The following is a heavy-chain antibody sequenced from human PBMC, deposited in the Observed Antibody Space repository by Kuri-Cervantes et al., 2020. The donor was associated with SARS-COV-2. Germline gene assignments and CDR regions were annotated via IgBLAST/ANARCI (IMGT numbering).Heavy chain of an antibody. CDR3: ARAIRDYYDSSAYFDY. CDR2: IYPGDSDT. J-gene: IGHJ4*02. D-gene: IGHD3-22*01. CDR1: GYSVTSYW. Sequence: KVSCKGSGYSVTSYWIGWVRQMPGKGLEWMGIIYPGDSDTRYSPSFQGQVTISADKSISTAYLQWSSLKASDTAMYYCARAIRDYYDSSAYFDYWGQGTLVTVSS. V-gene: IGHV5-51*01.